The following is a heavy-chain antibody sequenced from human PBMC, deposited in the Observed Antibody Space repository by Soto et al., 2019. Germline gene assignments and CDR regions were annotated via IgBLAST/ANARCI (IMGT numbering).Heavy chain of an antibody. J-gene: IGHJ6*02. CDR1: GGSFSSYA. CDR2: IIPIFGTA. V-gene: IGHV1-69*13. D-gene: IGHD3-9*01. Sequence: SVKVSCKASGGSFSSYAISWVRQAPGQGLEWMGGIIPIFGTANYAQKFQGRVTITADESTSTAFMELSSLRSEDTAVYYCARDSQADILTGYPFYYYGMDVWGQGTTVTSP. CDR3: ARDSQADILTGYPFYYYGMDV.